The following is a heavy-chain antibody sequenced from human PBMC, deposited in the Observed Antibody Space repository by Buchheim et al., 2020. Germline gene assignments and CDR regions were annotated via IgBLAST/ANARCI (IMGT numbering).Heavy chain of an antibody. CDR3: AREWFYYYGMDV. CDR2: ISYDGSNK. Sequence: QVQLVESGGGVVQPGRSLRLSCAASGFTFSSYGMHWVRQAPGKGLEWVAVISYDGSNKYYADSVKGRFTISRDNSKNTLYLQMNSLRAEDTAVYYCAREWFYYYGMDVWGQGTT. CDR1: GFTFSSYG. D-gene: IGHD3-10*01. J-gene: IGHJ6*02. V-gene: IGHV3-30*03.